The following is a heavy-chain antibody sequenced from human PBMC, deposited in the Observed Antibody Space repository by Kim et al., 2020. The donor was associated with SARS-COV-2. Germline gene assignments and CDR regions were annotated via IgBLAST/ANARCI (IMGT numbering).Heavy chain of an antibody. V-gene: IGHV3-48*02. J-gene: IGHJ4*02. D-gene: IGHD3-3*01. CDR3: ARDGAPAYDFWTVYFLGFDY. Sequence: GRFTISRDNAKNSLYLQMNSLRDEDTAVYYCARDGAPAYDFWTVYFLGFDYWGQGTLVTVSS.